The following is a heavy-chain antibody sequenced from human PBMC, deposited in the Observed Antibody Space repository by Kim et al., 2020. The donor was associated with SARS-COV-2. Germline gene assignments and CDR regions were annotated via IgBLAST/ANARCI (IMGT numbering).Heavy chain of an antibody. V-gene: IGHV1-46*01. CDR2: INPSGGST. CDR3: ARDARDDYGDYDN. J-gene: IGHJ4*02. CDR1: GYTFTSYY. D-gene: IGHD4-17*01. Sequence: ASVKVSCKASGYTFTSYYMHWVRQAPGQGLEWMGIINPSGGSTSYAQKFQGRVTMTRDTSTSKVYMELSSLRSEDTAVYYCARDARDDYGDYDNWGQGTLVTVSS.